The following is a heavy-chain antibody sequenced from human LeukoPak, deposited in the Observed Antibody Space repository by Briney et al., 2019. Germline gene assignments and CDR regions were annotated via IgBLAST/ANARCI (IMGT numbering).Heavy chain of an antibody. V-gene: IGHV3-15*01. J-gene: IGHJ5*02. CDR3: TRRHDYGDYLNWFDP. D-gene: IGHD4-17*01. CDR1: GFTFSDAW. CDR2: IKSKTDGGTT. Sequence: GGSLLLSCAASGFTFSDAWMSWVRQAPGKGLEWVGRIKSKTDGGTTDYAAPVKGRFTISRDDSKNTLYLQINSLKTEDTAVYYCTRRHDYGDYLNWFDPWGQGTLVTVSS.